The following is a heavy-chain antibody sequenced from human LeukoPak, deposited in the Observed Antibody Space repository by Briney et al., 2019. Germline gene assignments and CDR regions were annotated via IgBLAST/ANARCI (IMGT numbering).Heavy chain of an antibody. Sequence: GGSLRLSCTASGFTFSSLAMTWVRQAPGKGLEWVSTIRSNGDTTYNADSVKGRFTTSRDNSKNTLYLELNSLRVEDTATFYCAKGQELDDGVFDSWGQGTMVTVSS. V-gene: IGHV3-23*01. CDR2: IRSNGDTT. CDR3: AKGQELDDGVFDS. D-gene: IGHD1-1*01. J-gene: IGHJ4*02. CDR1: GFTFSSLA.